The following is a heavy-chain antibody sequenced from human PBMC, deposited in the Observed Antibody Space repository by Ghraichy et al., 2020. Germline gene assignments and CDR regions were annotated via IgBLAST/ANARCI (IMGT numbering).Heavy chain of an antibody. CDR3: ATDQYYKPTH. CDR2: INGDGSNT. D-gene: IGHD3-10*01. V-gene: IGHV3-74*01. CDR1: GLIFNTYW. J-gene: IGHJ4*02. Sequence: GGSLRLSCAASGLIFNTYWMHWVRQAPGKGLVWVSRINGDGSNTSYADSVKGRFTISRDNARNTLYLQINSLRAEDTAVYFCATDQYYKPTHWGQGILVTVSS.